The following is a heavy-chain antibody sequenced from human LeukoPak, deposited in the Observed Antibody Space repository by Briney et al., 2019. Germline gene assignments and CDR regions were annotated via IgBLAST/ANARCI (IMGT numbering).Heavy chain of an antibody. J-gene: IGHJ4*02. D-gene: IGHD6-13*01. Sequence: ASVKVSCKASGGTFSSYAISWVRQAPGQGLEWMGWISAYNGNTNYAQKLQGRVTMTTDTSTSTAYMELRSLRSDDTAVYYCASLVKDAGTEFDYWGQGTLVTVSS. CDR2: ISAYNGNT. V-gene: IGHV1-18*01. CDR1: GGTFSSYA. CDR3: ASLVKDAGTEFDY.